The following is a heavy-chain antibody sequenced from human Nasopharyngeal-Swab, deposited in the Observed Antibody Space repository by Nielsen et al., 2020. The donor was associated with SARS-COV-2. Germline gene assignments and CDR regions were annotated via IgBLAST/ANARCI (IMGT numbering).Heavy chain of an antibody. D-gene: IGHD3-3*01. V-gene: IGHV3-7*01. Sequence: GESLKISCAASGFTFSSYWMTWVRQAPGKGLEWVANIKHDGSAKYYADSVKGRFTISRDNAKSSLHLQMNSLRAEDTAVYYCARHYDFWSGYYNSHFYGMDVWGQGTTVIVSS. J-gene: IGHJ6*02. CDR3: ARHYDFWSGYYNSHFYGMDV. CDR1: GFTFSSYW. CDR2: IKHDGSAK.